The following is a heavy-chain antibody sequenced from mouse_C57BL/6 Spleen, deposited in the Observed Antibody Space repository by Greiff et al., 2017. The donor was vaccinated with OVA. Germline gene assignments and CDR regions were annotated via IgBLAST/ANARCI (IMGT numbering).Heavy chain of an antibody. CDR2: IDPSDSET. V-gene: IGHV1-52*01. J-gene: IGHJ1*03. CDR3: ARCSNYDPWYFDV. D-gene: IGHD2-5*01. CDR1: GYTFTSYW. Sequence: QVQLQQPGAELVRPGSSVKLSCKASGYTFTSYWMHWVKQRPIQGLEWIGNIDPSDSETHYNQKFKDKATLTVDKSSSTAYMQLSSLTSEDSAVYYCARCSNYDPWYFDVWGTGTTVTVSS.